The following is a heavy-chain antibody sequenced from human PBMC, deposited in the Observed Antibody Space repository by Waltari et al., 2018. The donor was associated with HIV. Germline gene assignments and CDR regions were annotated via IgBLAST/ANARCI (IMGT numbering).Heavy chain of an antibody. CDR2: ISAFNGYT. CDR1: GYTLTNYG. Sequence: QVQLVQSGAEVKKPGASVKVSCKASGYTLTNYGFSWVRQAPGQGLEWMGWISAFNGYTNYAQNLQGRVTMTTDTSTITAYMELRSLRSDDTAVYYCARVAAAGSNFDYWGQGTLVTVSS. V-gene: IGHV1-18*01. J-gene: IGHJ4*02. CDR3: ARVAAAGSNFDY. D-gene: IGHD6-13*01.